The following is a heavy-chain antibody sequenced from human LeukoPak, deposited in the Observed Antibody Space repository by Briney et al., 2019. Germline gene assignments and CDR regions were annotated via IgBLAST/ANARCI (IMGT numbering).Heavy chain of an antibody. CDR3: ASLSITMVRGVPDNWFDP. D-gene: IGHD3-10*01. J-gene: IGHJ5*02. V-gene: IGHV3-7*01. CDR2: INQDGSEK. CDR1: GFTFSSYW. Sequence: GGSLRLSCAACGFTFSSYWMSWVRQAPGKGLEGVAHINQDGSEKYYVDSVKGRFTISRDNAKNSLYLQMNSLRAVDTAVYYCASLSITMVRGVPDNWFDPWGQGTLVTVSS.